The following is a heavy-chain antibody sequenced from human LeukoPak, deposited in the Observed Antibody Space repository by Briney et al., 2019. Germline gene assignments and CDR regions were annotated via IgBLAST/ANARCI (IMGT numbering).Heavy chain of an antibody. CDR1: GFSFSSHE. Sequence: GGSLRLSCAASGFSFSSHELNWVRQAPGEGVGWVSYVGGYEGVIYYSDSVKGRFTISRDNAKNLVYLQMNSLRVEDTAMYYCAKGISGSLIYYFDSWGQGDLVIVSS. V-gene: IGHV3-48*03. J-gene: IGHJ4*02. CDR3: AKGISGSLIYYFDS. D-gene: IGHD1-26*01. CDR2: VGGYEGVI.